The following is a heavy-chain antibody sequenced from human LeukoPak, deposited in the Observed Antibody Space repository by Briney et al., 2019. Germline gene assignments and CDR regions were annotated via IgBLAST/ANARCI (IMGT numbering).Heavy chain of an antibody. Sequence: SETLSLTCTVSGGFISGYYWSWIRQPPGKGLEWIGYIYYSGNTNYNPSLKSRVTISVDTSKNQFSLKLSSVNAADTAVYYCATHSAAAAVYLDYWGQGTLVTVSS. CDR3: ATHSAAAAVYLDY. J-gene: IGHJ4*02. V-gene: IGHV4-59*08. D-gene: IGHD6-13*01. CDR1: GGFISGYY. CDR2: IYYSGNT.